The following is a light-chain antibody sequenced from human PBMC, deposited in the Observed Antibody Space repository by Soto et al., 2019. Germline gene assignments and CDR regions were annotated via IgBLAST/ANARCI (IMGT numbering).Light chain of an antibody. CDR3: MHALQSSQT. CDR1: QSLLHSNGYNY. CDR2: LGS. Sequence: DIVMTQSPLSLPVTPGEPASISCRSSQSLLHSNGYNYLDWYLQKPGQSPQLLIYLGSNRASGVPDRFSGSGSGTDFTLKISRVEAEDVGVYYCMHALQSSQTFGQGTKLEIK. J-gene: IGKJ2*01. V-gene: IGKV2-28*01.